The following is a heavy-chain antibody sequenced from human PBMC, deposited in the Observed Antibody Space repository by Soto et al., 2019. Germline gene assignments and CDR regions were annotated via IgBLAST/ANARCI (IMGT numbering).Heavy chain of an antibody. Sequence: NPSETLSLTCTVSGGSISSYYWSWIRQPPGKGLEWIGYIYYSGSTNYNPSLKSRVTISVDTSKNQFSLKLSSVTAADMAVYYCARVSTPYYYGSGSSNPVMDVWGQGTTVTVSS. CDR2: IYYSGST. CDR1: GGSISSYY. V-gene: IGHV4-59*01. D-gene: IGHD3-10*01. J-gene: IGHJ6*02. CDR3: ARVSTPYYYGSGSSNPVMDV.